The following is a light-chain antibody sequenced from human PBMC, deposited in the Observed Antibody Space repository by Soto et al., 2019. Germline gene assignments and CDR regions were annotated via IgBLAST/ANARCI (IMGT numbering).Light chain of an antibody. CDR1: HSINSH. J-gene: IGKJ5*01. CDR3: QQLNSYPLT. V-gene: IGKV1-39*01. Sequence: DIQLTQSPSSLSASEIETITITCRASHSINSHLNWYQQKSGEAPKFLIYGTSDLHTGVPSRFSGSGSGTDFTLTISSLQPEDFATYFCQQLNSYPLTFGQGTRLEI. CDR2: GTS.